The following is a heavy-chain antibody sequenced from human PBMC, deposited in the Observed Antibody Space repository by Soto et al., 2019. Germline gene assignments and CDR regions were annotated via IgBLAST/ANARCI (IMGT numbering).Heavy chain of an antibody. D-gene: IGHD1-7*01. J-gene: IGHJ3*02. CDR1: GFTFSSYA. CDR3: AKGNSWSPALVLDI. V-gene: IGHV3-23*01. CDR2: ISGSGGST. Sequence: GGSLRLSCAASGFTFSSYAMNWVRQAPGKGLEWVSAISGSGGSTYYADSVKGRFTISRDSSKNTLYLQMNSLRAEDTAVYYCAKGNSWSPALVLDIWGQGTIVTVPS.